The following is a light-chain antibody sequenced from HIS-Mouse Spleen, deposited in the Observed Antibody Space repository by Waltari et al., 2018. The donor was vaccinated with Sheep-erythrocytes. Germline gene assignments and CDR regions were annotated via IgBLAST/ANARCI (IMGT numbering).Light chain of an antibody. CDR2: DVS. CDR3: CSYAGSYTYV. V-gene: IGLV2-11*01. CDR1: SSDVGGYNY. J-gene: IGLJ1*01. Sequence: QSALTQPRSVSGSPGQSVTISCTGTSSDVGGYNYVPWYQQRPGKAPNLLIYDVSKRPSGVPDRFSGSKSGNTASLTISGLQAEDEADYYCCSYAGSYTYVFGTGTKVTVL.